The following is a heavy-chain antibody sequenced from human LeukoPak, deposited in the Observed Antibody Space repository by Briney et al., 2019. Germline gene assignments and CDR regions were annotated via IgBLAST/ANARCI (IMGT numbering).Heavy chain of an antibody. J-gene: IGHJ5*02. Sequence: SETLSLTCTVSGGSISSYYWSWIRQPAGKGLEWIGRIYSSGSTNYNPSLKSRVTISVDTSKKQFSLKLSSVTAADTAVYYCAREKIAYYDNSGRGWFDPWGQGTLVTVSS. CDR2: IYSSGST. CDR1: GGSISSYY. D-gene: IGHD3-22*01. CDR3: AREKIAYYDNSGRGWFDP. V-gene: IGHV4-4*07.